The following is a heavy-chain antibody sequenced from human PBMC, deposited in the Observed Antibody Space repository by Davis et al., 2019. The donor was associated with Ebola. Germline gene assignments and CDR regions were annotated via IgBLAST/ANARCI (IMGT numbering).Heavy chain of an antibody. V-gene: IGHV4-34*01. CDR3: ARPWYSGTYYDAYDI. D-gene: IGHD1-26*01. J-gene: IGHJ3*02. Sequence: SETLSLTCAVYGGSFSGYYWSWIPQPPGKGLEWIGEINHSGSTNYNPSLRSRVTISVDTSRNQFSLKLSSATAADTAVYYCARPWYSGTYYDAYDIWGQGTMVAVSS. CDR2: INHSGST. CDR1: GGSFSGYY.